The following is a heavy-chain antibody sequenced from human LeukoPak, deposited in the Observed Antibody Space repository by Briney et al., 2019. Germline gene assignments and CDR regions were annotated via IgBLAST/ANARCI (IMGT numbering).Heavy chain of an antibody. CDR2: INPSGGST. J-gene: IGHJ4*02. CDR1: GYTFTSYY. CDR3: AREEGVVAGTFDF. Sequence: ASVKVSCKASGYTFTSYYIHWVRQAPGQGLEWMGIINPSGGSTSYAQKFQGRLTMSRDTSTSTAYMELSSLRSEDTAVYYCAREEGVVAGTFDFWGRGTLVTVSS. V-gene: IGHV1-46*03. D-gene: IGHD6-19*01.